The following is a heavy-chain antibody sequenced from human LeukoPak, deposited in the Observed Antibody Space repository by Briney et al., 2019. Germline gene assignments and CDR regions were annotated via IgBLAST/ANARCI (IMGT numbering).Heavy chain of an antibody. Sequence: ASVKVSCKASGYTFTSYGISWVRQAPEQGLEWMGWISAYNGNTNYAQKLQGRVTMTTDTSTSTAYMELRSLRSDDTAVYYCARDLGSLLVVDFDYWGQGTLVTVSS. J-gene: IGHJ4*02. V-gene: IGHV1-18*01. CDR3: ARDLGSLLVVDFDY. CDR2: ISAYNGNT. CDR1: GYTFTSYG. D-gene: IGHD3-22*01.